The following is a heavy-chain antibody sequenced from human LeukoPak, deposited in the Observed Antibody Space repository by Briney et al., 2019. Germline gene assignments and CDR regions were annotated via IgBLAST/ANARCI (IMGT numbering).Heavy chain of an antibody. J-gene: IGHJ5*02. CDR3: ARVIADYEFWSGYADPRTSWFDP. CDR1: GGSFSSYA. V-gene: IGHV1-69*05. CDR2: IITIFGTA. Sequence: GASVKVSCKASGGSFSSYAISWVRQAPGQGLEWMGGIITIFGTANYAQKFQGRVTITTDESTSTAYMELSSLRSEDTAVYYCARVIADYEFWSGYADPRTSWFDPWGQGTLVTVFS. D-gene: IGHD3-3*01.